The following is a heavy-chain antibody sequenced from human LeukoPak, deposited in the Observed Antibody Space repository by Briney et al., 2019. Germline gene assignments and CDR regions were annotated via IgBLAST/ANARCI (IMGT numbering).Heavy chain of an antibody. CDR3: AASPDYYDSSGYSYYFDY. Sequence: SVKVSCKASGFTFTSSAVQWVRQARGQRLEWIGWDVVGSGNTNYAQKFQERVTITRDMSTSTAYMELSSLRSEDTAVYYCAASPDYYDSSGYSYYFDYWGQGTLVTVSS. CDR1: GFTFTSSA. D-gene: IGHD3-22*01. CDR2: DVVGSGNT. J-gene: IGHJ4*02. V-gene: IGHV1-58*01.